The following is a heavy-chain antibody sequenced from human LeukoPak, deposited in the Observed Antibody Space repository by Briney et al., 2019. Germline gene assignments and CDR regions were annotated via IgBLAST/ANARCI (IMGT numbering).Heavy chain of an antibody. J-gene: IGHJ4*02. V-gene: IGHV3-23*01. Sequence: GGSLRLSCAASGFTFSSYAMSWVRQAPGKGLEWVSAISGSGGSTYYADSVKGRFTISRDNSKNTLYLQMNSLRAEDTAVYYCAKDRVVVVPAAIGSHSDYWGQGTLVTVSS. D-gene: IGHD2-2*01. CDR1: GFTFSSYA. CDR2: ISGSGGST. CDR3: AKDRVVVVPAAIGSHSDY.